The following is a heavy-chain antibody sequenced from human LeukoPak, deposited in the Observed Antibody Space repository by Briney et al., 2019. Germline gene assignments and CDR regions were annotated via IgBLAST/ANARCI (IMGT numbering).Heavy chain of an antibody. D-gene: IGHD2/OR15-2a*01. CDR1: GGSISSYY. V-gene: IGHV4-59*01. CDR2: IYYSGST. Sequence: PSETLSLTCTVSGGSISSYYWSWIRQPPGKGLEWIGYIYYSGSTNYNPSLKSRVTISVDTSKNRFSLKLSSVTAADTAVYYCARDSLWGAFDIWGQGTMVTVSS. J-gene: IGHJ3*02. CDR3: ARDSLWGAFDI.